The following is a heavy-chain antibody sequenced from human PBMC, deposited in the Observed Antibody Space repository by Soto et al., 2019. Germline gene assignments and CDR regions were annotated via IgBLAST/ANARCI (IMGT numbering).Heavy chain of an antibody. CDR1: GDSISSGGYC. CDR3: ARGISSSWYFYFDY. V-gene: IGHV4-31*03. J-gene: IGHJ4*02. Sequence: ASETLSLTCTVSGDSISSGGYCWSWIRQHPGKGLEWIGYIYYSGSIYYNPSLKSRVTISVDTSKNQFSLKLSSVTAADTAVYYCARGISSSWYFYFDYWGQGTLVTVSS. D-gene: IGHD6-13*01. CDR2: IYYSGSI.